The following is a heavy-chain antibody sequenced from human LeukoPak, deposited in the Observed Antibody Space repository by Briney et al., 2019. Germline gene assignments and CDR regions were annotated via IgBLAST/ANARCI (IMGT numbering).Heavy chain of an antibody. J-gene: IGHJ4*02. D-gene: IGHD6-19*01. CDR3: ASDVGSGFIDY. Sequence: PGGSLRLSCAASGFTFSSYEMNWVRKAPGKGLEWGSYISSSGSTIYYADPVKGRFTISRDNAKNSLYLQMNSLRAEDTAVYYCASDVGSGFIDYWGQGTLVTVSS. CDR1: GFTFSSYE. V-gene: IGHV3-48*03. CDR2: ISSSGSTI.